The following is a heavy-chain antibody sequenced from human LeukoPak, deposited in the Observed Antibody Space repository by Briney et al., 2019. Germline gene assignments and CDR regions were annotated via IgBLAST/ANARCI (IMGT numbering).Heavy chain of an antibody. V-gene: IGHV1-46*01. CDR1: GYTISSNY. D-gene: IGHD6-19*01. CDR3: ARAVRSGVDD. Sequence: ASVKVSCKASGYTISSNYMHWVRQAPGQGLEWMGIINPSGGSTSYAQKFQGRVTMTRDTSTSTVYMELSSLRSEDTAVYYCARAVRSGVDDWGQGTLVTVSS. CDR2: INPSGGST. J-gene: IGHJ4*02.